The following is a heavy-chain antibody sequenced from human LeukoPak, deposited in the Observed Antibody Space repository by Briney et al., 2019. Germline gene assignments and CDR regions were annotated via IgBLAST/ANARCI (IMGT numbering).Heavy chain of an antibody. D-gene: IGHD3-10*01. J-gene: IGHJ4*02. CDR2: IKQDGSEK. CDR3: ARQGSGSYLFDY. V-gene: IGHV3-7*01. Sequence: GGSLRLSCVASGFPLSSYWMSWVRQAPGKGLEWVANIKQDGSEKYYVDSVKGRFTISRDNAKSSLYLQMNSLRAEDTAVYYCARQGSGSYLFDYWGQGTLVTVSS. CDR1: GFPLSSYW.